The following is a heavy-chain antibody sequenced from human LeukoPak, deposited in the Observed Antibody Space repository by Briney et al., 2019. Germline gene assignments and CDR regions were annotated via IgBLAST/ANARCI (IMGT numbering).Heavy chain of an antibody. Sequence: SETLSLTCAVSGDPISSYYWRWIRQPPGRGLAWTGYIYYSGRTNYNPSLKSRVTISVYTSKNQFSLKLSSVTAADTAVYYCARARYSGYDHYFGDWGQRTLVTVSS. CDR2: IYYSGRT. D-gene: IGHD5-12*01. CDR1: GDPISSYY. V-gene: IGHV4-59*01. CDR3: ARARYSGYDHYFGD. J-gene: IGHJ4*02.